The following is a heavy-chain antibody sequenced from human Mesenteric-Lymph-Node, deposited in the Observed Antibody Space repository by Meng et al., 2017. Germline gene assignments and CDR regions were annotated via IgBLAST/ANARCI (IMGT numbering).Heavy chain of an antibody. J-gene: IGHJ5*02. V-gene: IGHV4-39*01. Sequence: QLQEAGPGRVRPSEALSLTCSVAGGSISTSGYYWGWIRQPPGKGLEWIGSIGHSGFTYYTPSLKSRVTVSIDTSRNQFSLWLTSVTAADTAVYYCVRSSAWVRTGFDPWGQGTLVTVSS. CDR1: GGSISTSGYY. D-gene: IGHD6-19*01. CDR2: IGHSGFT. CDR3: VRSSAWVRTGFDP.